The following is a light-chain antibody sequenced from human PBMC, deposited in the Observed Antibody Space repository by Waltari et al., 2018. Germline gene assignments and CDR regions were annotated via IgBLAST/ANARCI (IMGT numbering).Light chain of an antibody. Sequence: QSALTQPASVSGSPGQSLTISCTETSSDVGSYNFVSWYHQHPGKVPKLMIYEGSKRPSGVSNRFSGSKSGNTASLSSSGLQAEDEADYYCCSYAGRSTWVFGGGTKLTVL. J-gene: IGLJ3*02. CDR2: EGS. CDR3: CSYAGRSTWV. CDR1: SSDVGSYNF. V-gene: IGLV2-23*01.